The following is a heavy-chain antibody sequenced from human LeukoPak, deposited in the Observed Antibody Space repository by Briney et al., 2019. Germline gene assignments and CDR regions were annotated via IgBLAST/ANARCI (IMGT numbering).Heavy chain of an antibody. J-gene: IGHJ4*02. CDR1: GFTFSSYW. Sequence: GGSLRLSCAASGFTFSSYWMSWVRQAPGKGLEWVANIKQDGSEKYYVDSVKGRFTISRDNAKNSLYLQMNSLRAEDTAVYYCARDIAARTGRDYFDYWGQGTLVTVSS. V-gene: IGHV3-7*01. CDR3: ARDIAARTGRDYFDY. D-gene: IGHD6-6*01. CDR2: IKQDGSEK.